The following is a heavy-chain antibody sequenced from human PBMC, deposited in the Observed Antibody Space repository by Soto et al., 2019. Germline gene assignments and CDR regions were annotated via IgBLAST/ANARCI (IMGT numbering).Heavy chain of an antibody. Sequence: SVKVSCKASGGTFSSYTISWVRQAPGQGLEWMGRIIPILGIANYAQKFQGRVTITADKSTSTAYMELSSLRSEDTAVYYCALSQVDSSWYRWFDPWGQGTLVTVSS. D-gene: IGHD6-13*01. CDR1: GGTFSSYT. V-gene: IGHV1-69*02. CDR3: ALSQVDSSWYRWFDP. CDR2: IIPILGIA. J-gene: IGHJ5*02.